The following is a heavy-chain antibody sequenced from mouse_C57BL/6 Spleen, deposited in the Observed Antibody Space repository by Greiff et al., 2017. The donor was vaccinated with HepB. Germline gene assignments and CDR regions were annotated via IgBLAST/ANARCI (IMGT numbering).Heavy chain of an antibody. CDR3: ARGGNDWGYYFDY. V-gene: IGHV5-17*01. D-gene: IGHD2-2*01. CDR1: GFTFSDYG. J-gene: IGHJ2*01. Sequence: EVQRVESGGGLVKPEGSLKLSCAASGFTFSDYGMHWVRQAPEKGLEWVAYISSGSSTIYYADTVKGRFTISRDNAKNTLFLQMTSLRSEDTAMYYCARGGNDWGYYFDYWGQGTTLTVSS. CDR2: ISSGSSTI.